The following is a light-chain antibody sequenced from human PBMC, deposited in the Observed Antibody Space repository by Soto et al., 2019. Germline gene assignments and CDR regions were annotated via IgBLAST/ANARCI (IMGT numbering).Light chain of an antibody. Sequence: ERVITQSPATLSVSPGGRATLSCSASQSVSSNLAWYQQKPGQAPRLLIYGASTRATGIPARFSGSGSGTEFTLTISSLQSEDFAVYYCQQYNNWPPITFGQGTRLEIK. CDR1: QSVSSN. CDR2: GAS. J-gene: IGKJ5*01. CDR3: QQYNNWPPIT. V-gene: IGKV3D-15*01.